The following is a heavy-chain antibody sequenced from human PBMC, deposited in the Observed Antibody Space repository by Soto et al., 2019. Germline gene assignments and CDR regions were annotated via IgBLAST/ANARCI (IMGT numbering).Heavy chain of an antibody. CDR2: IIPIFGTA. J-gene: IGHJ4*02. CDR1: GCTFSSYA. CDR3: ARVDYDSSGYLY. Sequence: SVKVSCKASGCTFSSYAISWVRQAPGQGLEWMGGIIPIFGTANYAQKFQGRVTITADESTSTAYMELSSLRSEDTAVYYCARVDYDSSGYLYWGQGTLVTVSS. D-gene: IGHD3-22*01. V-gene: IGHV1-69*13.